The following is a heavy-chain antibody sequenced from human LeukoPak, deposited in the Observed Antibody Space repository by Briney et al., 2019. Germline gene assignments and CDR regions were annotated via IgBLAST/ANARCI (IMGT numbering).Heavy chain of an antibody. D-gene: IGHD5-18*01. J-gene: IGHJ4*02. V-gene: IGHV3-30*02. CDR2: IRYDGGET. Sequence: GGSLRLSCAASGFTFNRRGMHWVRQAPGKGLEWVAFIRYDGGETFYADFVKGRFTISRDNSKNTLYLQMNSLRAEDTAVYYCAKGVDTAMVSTFDYWGQGTLVTVSS. CDR3: AKGVDTAMVSTFDY. CDR1: GFTFNRRG.